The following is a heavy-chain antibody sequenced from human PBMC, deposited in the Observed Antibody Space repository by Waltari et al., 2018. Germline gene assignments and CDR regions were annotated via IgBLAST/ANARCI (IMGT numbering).Heavy chain of an antibody. D-gene: IGHD3-16*01. CDR1: GFPFSSYG. CDR3: AKDYVGDYYYMDV. CDR2: IWYDGSNK. V-gene: IGHV3-30*18. J-gene: IGHJ6*03. Sequence: QVQLVESGGGVVQPGRSLRLSCAASGFPFSSYGMHWVRQAPGKGLEWVAVIWYDGSNKYDADSVKGRFTISRDNSKNTLYLQMNSLRAEDTAMYYCAKDYVGDYYYMDVWGKGTTVTVSS.